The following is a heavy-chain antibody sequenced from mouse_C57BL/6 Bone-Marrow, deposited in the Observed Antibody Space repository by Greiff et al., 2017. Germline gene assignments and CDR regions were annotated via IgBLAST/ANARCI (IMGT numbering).Heavy chain of an antibody. V-gene: IGHV1-55*01. J-gene: IGHJ1*03. CDR2: IYPGSGST. D-gene: IGHD2-5*01. Sequence: VQLPQPWAELVKTGALGKMFCQGSGYPFTRYWRTWGKPRPGQGLGWIGDIYPGSGSTNYNEKFKSKATLTVDTSSSTAYMQLSSLTSEDSAVYYCARPYYSNYWYFDVWGTGTTVTVSS. CDR3: ARPYYSNYWYFDV. CDR1: GYPFTRYW.